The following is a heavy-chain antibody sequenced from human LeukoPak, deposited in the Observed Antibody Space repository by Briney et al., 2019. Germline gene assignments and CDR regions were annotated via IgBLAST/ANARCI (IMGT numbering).Heavy chain of an antibody. CDR2: IYYSGST. CDR3: ARDYVGYSYGYLPVDYYYYYMDV. D-gene: IGHD5-18*01. Sequence: SETLSLTCTVSGGSISSYYWSWIRQPPGKGLEWIGYIYYSGSTNYNPSLKSRVTISVDTSKNQFSLKLSSVTAADTAVYYCARDYVGYSYGYLPVDYYYYYMDVWGKGTTVTVSS. CDR1: GGSISSYY. J-gene: IGHJ6*03. V-gene: IGHV4-59*01.